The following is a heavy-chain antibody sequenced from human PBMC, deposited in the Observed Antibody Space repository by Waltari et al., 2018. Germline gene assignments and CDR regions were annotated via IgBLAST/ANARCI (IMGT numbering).Heavy chain of an antibody. Sequence: EVQLVESGGDLVQPGGSLKLSCAASGFTFSGSAMHGVRQAPGKGLEWIGRIRSKANDHATHYSGSVRGRFTISREDSQNTAYLQMNSLTPGDTAVYYCASQIGYSSAWYYWGQGTLVTVSS. CDR2: IRSKANDHAT. CDR3: ASQIGYSSAWYY. V-gene: IGHV3-73*01. CDR1: GFTFSGSA. D-gene: IGHD6-19*01. J-gene: IGHJ4*02.